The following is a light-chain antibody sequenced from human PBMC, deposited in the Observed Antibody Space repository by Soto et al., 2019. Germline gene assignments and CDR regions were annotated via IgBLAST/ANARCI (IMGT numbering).Light chain of an antibody. CDR1: ESVSSNY. Sequence: ETVFTQYPATLSCSAGESATHSCRASESVSSNYVAWYQQKPGQAPRFLVYGASSRATGIPDRFSGSGSGTDFTLTISRLEPEDFAVYYCQQYGRSRWTFGQGTKVDIK. CDR3: QQYGRSRWT. J-gene: IGKJ1*01. V-gene: IGKV3-20*01. CDR2: GAS.